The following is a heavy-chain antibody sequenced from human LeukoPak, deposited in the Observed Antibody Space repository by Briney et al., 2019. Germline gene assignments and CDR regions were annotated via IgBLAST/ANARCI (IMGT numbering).Heavy chain of an antibody. CDR1: GGTFSSYA. J-gene: IGHJ3*02. CDR2: IIPIFGTA. CDR3: ARVYYDFWSGYEYDAFDI. D-gene: IGHD3-3*01. V-gene: IGHV1-69*05. Sequence: ASVKVSCKASGGTFSSYAISWVRQAPGQGLEWMGGIIPIFGTANYAQKLQGRVTMTTDTSTSTAYMELRSLRSDDTAVYYCARVYYDFWSGYEYDAFDIWGQGTMVTVSS.